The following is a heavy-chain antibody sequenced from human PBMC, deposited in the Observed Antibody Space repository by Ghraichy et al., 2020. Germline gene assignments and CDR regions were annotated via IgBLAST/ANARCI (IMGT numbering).Heavy chain of an antibody. CDR1: GFSLSTSGMC. J-gene: IGHJ5*02. CDR2: IDWDDDK. D-gene: IGHD6-13*01. CDR3: ARLRIAAASPGTGGFDP. V-gene: IGHV2-70*11. Sequence: PTLVKPTQTLTLTCTFSGFSLSTSGMCVSWIRQPPGKALEWLARIDWDDDKYYSTSLKTRLTISKDTSKNQVVLTMTHMDPVDTATYYCARLRIAAASPGTGGFDPWGQGTLVTVSS.